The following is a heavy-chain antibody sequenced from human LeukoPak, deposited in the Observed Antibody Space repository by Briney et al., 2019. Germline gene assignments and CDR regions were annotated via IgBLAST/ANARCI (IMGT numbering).Heavy chain of an antibody. V-gene: IGHV3-30*04. CDR1: GFTFSSYA. D-gene: IGHD2-21*02. CDR3: AKDYCGGDCYPDY. Sequence: QPGGSLRLSCAASGFTFSSYAMHWVRQAPGKGLEWVAVISYDGSNKYYADSVKGRFTISRDNSKNTLYLQMNSLRAEDTAVYYCAKDYCGGDCYPDYWGQGTLVTVSS. CDR2: ISYDGSNK. J-gene: IGHJ4*02.